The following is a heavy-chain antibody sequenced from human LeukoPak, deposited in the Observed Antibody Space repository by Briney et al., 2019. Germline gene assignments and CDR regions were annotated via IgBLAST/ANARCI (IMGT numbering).Heavy chain of an antibody. D-gene: IGHD2-2*01. V-gene: IGHV1-46*01. Sequence: ASVKVSCKAFGYTFTSYYMHWVRQAPGQGLEWMGIINPSGGSTIYAQRFQGRVTMTRDTSTRTVHMELSSLKSEDTAVYYCGREKDCSSTSCYLDDWGQGTLVTVSS. J-gene: IGHJ4*02. CDR2: INPSGGST. CDR1: GYTFTSYY. CDR3: GREKDCSSTSCYLDD.